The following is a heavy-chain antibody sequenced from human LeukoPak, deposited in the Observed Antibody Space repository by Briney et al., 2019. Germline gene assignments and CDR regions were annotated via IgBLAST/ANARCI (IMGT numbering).Heavy chain of an antibody. J-gene: IGHJ4*02. V-gene: IGHV3-30*02. CDR3: ARMHSSRWEFDY. Sequence: PGGSLRLSCAASGFTFSSYGMHWVRQAPGKGLEWVAFIRYDGSNKYYADSVKGQFTISRDNSKNTLYLQMNSLRAEDTAVYYCARMHSSRWEFDYWGQGTLVTVSS. D-gene: IGHD6-13*01. CDR1: GFTFSSYG. CDR2: IRYDGSNK.